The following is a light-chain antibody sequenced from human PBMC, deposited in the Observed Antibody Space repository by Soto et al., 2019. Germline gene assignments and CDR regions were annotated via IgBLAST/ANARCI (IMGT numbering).Light chain of an antibody. CDR2: QTS. V-gene: IGKV3D-15*03. CDR3: QQYGSSGK. J-gene: IGKJ4*01. Sequence: KRVAFASRASQYINTRLAWYQHRPGQAPRLLIYQTSIRAAGIPARFNASGSRTDLTFSIGVLQPHVFAVYNSQQYGSSGKIGGGTKVDIK. CDR1: QYINTR.